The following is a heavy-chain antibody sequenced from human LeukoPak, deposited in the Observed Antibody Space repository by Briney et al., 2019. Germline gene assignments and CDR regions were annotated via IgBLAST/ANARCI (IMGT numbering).Heavy chain of an antibody. D-gene: IGHD3-9*01. CDR1: GFTFSSYG. J-gene: IGHJ4*02. CDR2: ISYDGSYK. CDR3: AKGDYDILTGFPTGGFDY. Sequence: GGSLRLSCAASGFTFSSYGMHWVRQAPGKGLEWVAVISYDGSYKYYADSVKGRFTISRDNSKNTLYLQMNSLRAEDTAVYYCAKGDYDILTGFPTGGFDYWGQGTLVTVSS. V-gene: IGHV3-30*18.